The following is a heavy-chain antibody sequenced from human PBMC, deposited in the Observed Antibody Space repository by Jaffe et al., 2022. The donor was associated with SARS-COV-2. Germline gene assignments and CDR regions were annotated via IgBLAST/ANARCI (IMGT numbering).Heavy chain of an antibody. CDR3: ARDGGTWIQLWSSHWYFDL. Sequence: EVQLVESGGGLVKPGGSLRLSCAASGFTFSSYSMNWVRQAPGKGLEWVSSISSSSSYIYYADSVKGRFTISRDNAKNSLYLQMNSLRAEDTAVYYCARDGGTWIQLWSSHWYFDLWGRGTLVTVSS. CDR2: ISSSSSYI. J-gene: IGHJ2*01. V-gene: IGHV3-21*01. D-gene: IGHD5-18*01. CDR1: GFTFSSYS.